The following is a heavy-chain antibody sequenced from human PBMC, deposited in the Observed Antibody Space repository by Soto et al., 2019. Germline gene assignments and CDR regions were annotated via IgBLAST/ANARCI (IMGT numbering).Heavy chain of an antibody. Sequence: QLHLVQSGAVVKKPGASVTVSCSASGYPVTAYYMHWVRQAPGRGLEWMGGINPATGAAKYTQTCQGRVTLTRDTSTSTVFMDLSGLTSEDPAVFYWARGGGVGVAGSAAFDMWGQGTLVTVSS. CDR2: INPATGAA. V-gene: IGHV1-2*02. D-gene: IGHD3-3*01. CDR3: ARGGGVGVAGSAAFDM. J-gene: IGHJ3*02. CDR1: GYPVTAYY.